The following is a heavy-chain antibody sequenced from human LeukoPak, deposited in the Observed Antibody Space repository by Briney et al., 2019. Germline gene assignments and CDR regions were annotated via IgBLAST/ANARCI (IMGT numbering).Heavy chain of an antibody. CDR3: ANEPQDIVVAPAPTRYGMDV. J-gene: IGHJ6*02. CDR2: ISGSGGST. Sequence: GGSLRLSCAASGFTFSSYAMSWVRQAPGKGLEWVSAISGSGGSTYYADSVKGRFTISRDNSKNTLYLQMNSLRAEDTAVYYCANEPQDIVVAPAPTRYGMDVWGQGTTVTVSS. D-gene: IGHD2-2*01. V-gene: IGHV3-23*01. CDR1: GFTFSSYA.